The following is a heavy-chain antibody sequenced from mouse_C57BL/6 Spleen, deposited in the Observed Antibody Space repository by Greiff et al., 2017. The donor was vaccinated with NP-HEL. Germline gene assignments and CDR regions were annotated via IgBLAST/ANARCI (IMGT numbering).Heavy chain of an antibody. V-gene: IGHV5-17*01. CDR1: GFTFSDYG. D-gene: IGHD2-3*01. CDR3: ARPSSDGYYWFDY. Sequence: EVQRVESGGGLVKPGGSLKLSCAASGFTFSDYGMHWVRQAPEKGLEWVAYISSGSSTIDYADTVKGRCTISIDNAKNTLFLQMTSLRSEDTAMYYCARPSSDGYYWFDYWGQVTTLTVSS. J-gene: IGHJ2*01. CDR2: ISSGSSTI.